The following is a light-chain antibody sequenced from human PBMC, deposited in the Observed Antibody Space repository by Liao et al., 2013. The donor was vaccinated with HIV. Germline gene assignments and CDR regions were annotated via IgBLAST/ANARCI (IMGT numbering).Light chain of an antibody. Sequence: SYELTQPPSVSVSPGQTATITCSGDALPKQYAYWYQQKPGQAPVLVIYKDSERPSGIPERFSGSSSGTTVTLTISGVQAEDEADYYCQSTDNSGTYGDVVFGGGTKLTVL. CDR1: ALPKQY. CDR3: QSTDNSGTYGDVV. CDR2: KDS. V-gene: IGLV3-25*03. J-gene: IGLJ2*01.